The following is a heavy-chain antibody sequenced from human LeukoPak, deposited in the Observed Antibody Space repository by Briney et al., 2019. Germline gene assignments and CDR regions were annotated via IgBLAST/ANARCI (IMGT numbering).Heavy chain of an antibody. CDR1: GGSISSYY. CDR3: ARGYSSSWAYFDY. V-gene: IGHV4-59*01. Sequence: SETLSLTCTVSGGSISSYYWSWIRQPPGKGLEWIGYIYHSGSTNYNPSLKSRVTISVDTSKNQFSLKLSSVTAADTAVYYCARGYSSSWAYFDYWSQGTLVTVSS. CDR2: IYHSGST. D-gene: IGHD6-13*01. J-gene: IGHJ4*02.